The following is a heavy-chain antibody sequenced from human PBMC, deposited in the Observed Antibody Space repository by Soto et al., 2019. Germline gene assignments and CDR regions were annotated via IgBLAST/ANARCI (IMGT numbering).Heavy chain of an antibody. CDR3: EKEPTLYCRWVNYYDYAIDV. CDR1: GFSFRNHS. Sequence: GGSLRLSCVGSGFSFRNHSMHWVRQPPGKGLQWISYISSSSENTYYADSVKGRFTISRDNSKNTLYLQMNSLRAEDTAVYYCEKEPTLYCRWVNYYDYAIDVWGQGPMVTVYS. CDR2: ISSSSENT. V-gene: IGHV3-NL1*01. D-gene: IGHD2-8*02. J-gene: IGHJ6*02.